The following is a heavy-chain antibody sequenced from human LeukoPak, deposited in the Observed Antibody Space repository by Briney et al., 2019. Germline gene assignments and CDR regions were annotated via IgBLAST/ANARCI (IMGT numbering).Heavy chain of an antibody. Sequence: ASVKVSCKASGYTFTSCDINWVRQATGQGLEWMGWMNPNSGNTGYAQKFQGRVTMTRDTSTSTVYMELSSLRSEDTAVYYCARLEGDSSGYYYSTYFDYWGQGTLVTVSS. CDR1: GYTFTSCD. V-gene: IGHV1-8*01. D-gene: IGHD3-22*01. CDR2: MNPNSGNT. J-gene: IGHJ4*02. CDR3: ARLEGDSSGYYYSTYFDY.